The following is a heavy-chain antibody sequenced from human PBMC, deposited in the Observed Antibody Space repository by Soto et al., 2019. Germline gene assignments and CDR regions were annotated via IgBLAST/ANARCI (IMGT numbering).Heavy chain of an antibody. CDR2: INHSGST. D-gene: IGHD3-10*01. J-gene: IGHJ3*02. Sequence: PSETLSLTCAVYGGSVSGYYWSWIRQPPGRGLEWIGEINHSGSTNYNPSLKSRVTISVDTSKNQFSLKLSSVTAADTAVYYCARGPTYYYGSGARGHAFDIWGQGTMVTVSS. V-gene: IGHV4-34*01. CDR3: ARGPTYYYGSGARGHAFDI. CDR1: GGSVSGYY.